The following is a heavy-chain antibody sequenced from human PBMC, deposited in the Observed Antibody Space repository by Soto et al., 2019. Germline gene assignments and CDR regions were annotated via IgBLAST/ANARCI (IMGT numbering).Heavy chain of an antibody. CDR1: GGTFSSYA. J-gene: IGHJ5*02. D-gene: IGHD6-13*01. CDR3: ARAQRGDYSSRWYDSNWFDP. Sequence: QVQLVQSGAEVKKPGSSVKVSCKASGGTFSSYAISWVRQAPGQGLEWMGGIIPIFGTANYAQKFQGRVTITADESTSTAYMELSSLRSEDTAVYYCARAQRGDYSSRWYDSNWFDPWGQGTLVTVSS. CDR2: IIPIFGTA. V-gene: IGHV1-69*01.